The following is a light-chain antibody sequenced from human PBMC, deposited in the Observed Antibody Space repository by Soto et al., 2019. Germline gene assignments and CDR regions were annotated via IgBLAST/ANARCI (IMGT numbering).Light chain of an antibody. CDR2: GTS. Sequence: EVVLTQSPGTLSLSPGERAILSCRASQSVNSGYLAWYQQKPGQAPRLLIYGTSIRAAGIPDRFSGSGSGTDFPLTISRLEPEDFAVYSCQQYLASPPWTFGQGTKVE. J-gene: IGKJ1*01. CDR3: QQYLASPPWT. CDR1: QSVNSGY. V-gene: IGKV3-20*01.